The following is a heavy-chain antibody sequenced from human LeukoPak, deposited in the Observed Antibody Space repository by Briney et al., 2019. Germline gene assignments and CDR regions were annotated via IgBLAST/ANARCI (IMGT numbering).Heavy chain of an antibody. CDR2: IYYSGST. V-gene: IGHV4-61*08. CDR1: GNSISSGDYY. J-gene: IGHJ4*02. D-gene: IGHD6-19*01. CDR3: ARDHSGWPGYFDY. Sequence: SETLSLTCTVSGNSISSGDYYWSWIRQPPGKGLEWIAYIYYSGSTNYNPSLKSRVTISVDTSKNQFSLKLSSVTAADTAVYYCARDHSGWPGYFDYWGQGTLVTVSS.